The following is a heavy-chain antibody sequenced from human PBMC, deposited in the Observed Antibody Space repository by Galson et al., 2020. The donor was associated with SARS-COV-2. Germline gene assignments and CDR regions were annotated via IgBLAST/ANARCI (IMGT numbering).Heavy chain of an antibody. V-gene: IGHV5-10-1*01. D-gene: IGHD4-17*01. J-gene: IGHJ4*02. CDR3: ARPREEDGDSPVY. CDR2: IDPSDSYT. CDR1: GYSFTSYW. Sequence: HGESLKISCKGSGYSFTSYWISWVRQMPGKGLEWMGRIDPSDSYTNYSPSFQGHVTISADKSISTAYLQWSSLKASDTAMYYCARPREEDGDSPVYWGQGTLVTVSS.